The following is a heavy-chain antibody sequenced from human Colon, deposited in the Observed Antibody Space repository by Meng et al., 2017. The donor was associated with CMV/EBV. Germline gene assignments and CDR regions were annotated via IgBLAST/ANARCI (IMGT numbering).Heavy chain of an antibody. CDR3: VRHLEAGRNGYSEPF. CDR1: GFTFDDYG. J-gene: IGHJ1*01. D-gene: IGHD5-18*01. V-gene: IGHV3-21*01. Sequence: GESLKISCAASGFTFDDYGMSWVRQAPGKGLEWVSSISTSGRDIYYADSVKGRFTLSRDNAKNSLYLQMDSLRAEDTAVYYCVRHLEAGRNGYSEPFWGQGTLVTVSS. CDR2: ISTSGRDI.